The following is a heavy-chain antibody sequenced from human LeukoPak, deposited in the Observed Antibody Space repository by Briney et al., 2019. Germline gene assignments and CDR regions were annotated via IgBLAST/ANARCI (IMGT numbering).Heavy chain of an antibody. Sequence: SGPTLVNPTQTLTLTCTFSGFSLSTSGMRVSWIRQPPGKALEWLARIDWDDDKFYSTSLKTRLTISKDTSKNQVVLTMTNMDPVDTATYYCARGGDQYCTNGVCYRDDAFDIWGQGTMVTVS. J-gene: IGHJ3*02. CDR3: ARGGDQYCTNGVCYRDDAFDI. D-gene: IGHD2-8*01. CDR1: GFSLSTSGMR. CDR2: IDWDDDK. V-gene: IGHV2-70*04.